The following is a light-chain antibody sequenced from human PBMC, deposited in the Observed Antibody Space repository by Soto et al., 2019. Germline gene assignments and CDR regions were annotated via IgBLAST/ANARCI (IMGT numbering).Light chain of an antibody. CDR2: EGK. J-gene: IGLJ2*01. CDR3: CSYAGTTTVI. Sequence: QSALTQPVSVSGSPGQSITISCTGTSSNVGNYNFVSWYQYYPGKAPKLLIYEGKKRPSGVSNRFSGSKSGNTASLTISGLQAEDEADYYCCSYAGTTTVIFGGGTKLTVL. V-gene: IGLV2-23*01. CDR1: SSNVGNYNF.